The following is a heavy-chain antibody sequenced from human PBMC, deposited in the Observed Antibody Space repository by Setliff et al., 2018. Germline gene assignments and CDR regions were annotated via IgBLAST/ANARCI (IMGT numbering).Heavy chain of an antibody. CDR1: GYTFDDYG. Sequence: ASVKVSCKTSGYTFDDYGIAWVRQAPGQGLEWMGWISPHTGNTYYTPKLHGRVTMTTDSSTNTAYLELRGLTSDDTAVYYCSRLVRYCSRTTCQTASGAELWGQGTLVTVSS. J-gene: IGHJ1*01. D-gene: IGHD2-2*01. V-gene: IGHV1-18*01. CDR2: ISPHTGNT. CDR3: SRLVRYCSRTTCQTASGAEL.